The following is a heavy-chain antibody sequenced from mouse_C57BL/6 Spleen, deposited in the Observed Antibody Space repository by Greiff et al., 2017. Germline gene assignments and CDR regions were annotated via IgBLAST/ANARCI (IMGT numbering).Heavy chain of an antibody. J-gene: IGHJ3*01. CDR2: IDPDTGGT. CDR1: GYTFTDYE. V-gene: IGHV1-15*01. CDR3: TGPLAY. Sequence: QVQLQQSGPELVRPGASVTLSCKASGYTFTDYEMHWVKQTPVHGLEWIGAIDPDTGGTAYNQKFKGKAILTADKSSSTAYMELRSLTSEDSAVYCCTGPLAYWGQGTLVTVSA.